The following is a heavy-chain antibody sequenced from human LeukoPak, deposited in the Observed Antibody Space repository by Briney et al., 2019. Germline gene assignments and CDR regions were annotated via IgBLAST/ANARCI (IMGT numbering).Heavy chain of an antibody. CDR2: ISSGSSPI. J-gene: IGHJ6*02. CDR1: GFTFSSFS. V-gene: IGHV3-48*02. D-gene: IGHD6-13*01. CDR3: ARDRGAAAVSYGMDV. Sequence: GGSLRLSCAASGFTFSSFSMNWVRRAPGKGLEWVSYISSGSSPIYYADSVKGRFTISRDHVKNSLFLQMSSLRDEDTAVYYCARDRGAAAVSYGMDVWGQGTTVTVSS.